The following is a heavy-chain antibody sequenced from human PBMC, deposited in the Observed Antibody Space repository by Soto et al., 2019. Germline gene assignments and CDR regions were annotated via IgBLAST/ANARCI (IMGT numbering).Heavy chain of an antibody. CDR1: GYTFTSYY. Sequence: ASVKVSCKASGYTFTSYYVHWVRQAPGHGLEWMGLINPSGGSTTYAQKFQGRVTMTRDTSTSTVYMELSSLRSEDTAVYYCASSVAARPTRAAYYYYGMDVWGQGTTVTVSS. J-gene: IGHJ6*02. D-gene: IGHD6-6*01. CDR3: ASSVAARPTRAAYYYYGMDV. V-gene: IGHV1-46*01. CDR2: INPSGGST.